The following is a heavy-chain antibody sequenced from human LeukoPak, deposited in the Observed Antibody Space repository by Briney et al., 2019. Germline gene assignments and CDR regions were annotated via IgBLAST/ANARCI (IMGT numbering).Heavy chain of an antibody. V-gene: IGHV3-74*01. J-gene: IGHJ4*02. CDR3: ARDRDYGAPDY. CDR1: GXXXXXXW. CDR2: INGXGTSX. D-gene: IGHD4-17*01. Sequence: GGSLRLSCAAXGXXXXXXWXXXXXXAXGXXLXXVXRINGXGTSXSTSYAXSVKGXFTISRDNAKHTLYLHMNTLRAXDTAVYYCARDRDYGAPDYWGQGTLVTVSS.